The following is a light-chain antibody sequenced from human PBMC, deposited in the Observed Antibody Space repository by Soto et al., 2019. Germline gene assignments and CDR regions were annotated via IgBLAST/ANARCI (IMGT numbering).Light chain of an antibody. J-gene: IGKJ2*01. CDR1: QSVSSSY. V-gene: IGKV3-20*01. CDR2: GAS. Sequence: EIVLTQSPGTLSLSPGDRATLSCRASQSVSSSYLAWYQQKPGQAPSLLIYGASNRATGIPDRFSGGGSGTDFTLTISRLEPEDFAVYCCQQYGKSARFTFGQGTKLEIK. CDR3: QQYGKSARFT.